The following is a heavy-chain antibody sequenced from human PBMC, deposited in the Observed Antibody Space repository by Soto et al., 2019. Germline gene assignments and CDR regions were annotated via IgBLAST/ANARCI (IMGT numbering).Heavy chain of an antibody. CDR3: ARAGMLRGVVITGLDW. Sequence: QVQLVESGCGVVQPRRSLRLSGAASGFSFNDYPLCWGRQAPGKGLECLAFISSAGKNTFHADSLKGRFTISRDKSRNALYMQMNSLKIEDTALYFCARAGMLRGVVITGLDWWGQGTLVTVSS. J-gene: IGHJ4*02. CDR1: GFSFNDYP. V-gene: IGHV3-30*04. CDR2: ISSAGKNT. D-gene: IGHD3-10*01.